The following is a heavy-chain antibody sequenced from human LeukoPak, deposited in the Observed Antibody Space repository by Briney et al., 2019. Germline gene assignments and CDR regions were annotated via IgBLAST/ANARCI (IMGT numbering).Heavy chain of an antibody. D-gene: IGHD4-11*01. Sequence: SETLSLTCAVYGGAFSGYYWSWIRQPPGKGLEWIGEINHSGDTKYNPSLKSRVSMSVDVSKDQFSLKLTSLTAADTAVYYCARGSRNYNNYEGADFWGQGTLVTVSS. J-gene: IGHJ4*02. CDR3: ARGSRNYNNYEGADF. CDR1: GGAFSGYY. V-gene: IGHV4-34*01. CDR2: INHSGDT.